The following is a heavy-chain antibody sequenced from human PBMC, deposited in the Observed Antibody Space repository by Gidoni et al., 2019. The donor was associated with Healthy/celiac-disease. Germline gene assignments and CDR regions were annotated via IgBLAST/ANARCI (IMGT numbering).Heavy chain of an antibody. Sequence: QVQLVESGGGVVPPGRSLRLSCAASGFTFSSYGMHWVRQAPGKWLEWVAVISYDGSNKYYADSVKGRFTISRDNSKNTLYLQMNSLRAEDTAVYYCAKDLIVAPDYYYYYGMDVWGQGTTVTVSS. CDR3: AKDLIVAPDYYYYYGMDV. V-gene: IGHV3-30*18. J-gene: IGHJ6*02. CDR2: ISYDGSNK. D-gene: IGHD2-21*01. CDR1: GFTFSSYG.